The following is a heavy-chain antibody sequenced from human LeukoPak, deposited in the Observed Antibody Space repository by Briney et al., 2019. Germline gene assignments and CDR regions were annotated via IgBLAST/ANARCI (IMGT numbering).Heavy chain of an antibody. D-gene: IGHD3-3*01. CDR1: GFTFSSHT. CDR2: INTDGSST. CDR3: ARVPLITIFGVVIRPFDY. Sequence: GGSLRLSCAASGFTFSSHTMNWVRQAPGKRLVWVSRINTDGSSTSYADSVKGRFTISRDNVKNTLYLQMNSLRAEDTAVYYCARVPLITIFGVVIRPFDYWGQGTLVTVSS. J-gene: IGHJ4*02. V-gene: IGHV3-74*01.